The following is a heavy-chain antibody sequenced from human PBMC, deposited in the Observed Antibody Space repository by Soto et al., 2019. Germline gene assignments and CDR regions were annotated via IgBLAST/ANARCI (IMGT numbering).Heavy chain of an antibody. CDR3: AREGASGFCMDV. CDR2: IYTSGST. D-gene: IGHD1-26*01. V-gene: IGHV4-4*07. J-gene: IGHJ6*02. CDR1: GGSIRSYY. Sequence: QVQLQESGPGLVKPSETLSLTCNVSGGSIRSYYWSWVRQHAGKPLEWIGRIYTSGSTNYNPSLKSRVSMSVDTSKNPFSLEVTSVTAADTAVYYCAREGASGFCMDVWGLGTTVTVSS.